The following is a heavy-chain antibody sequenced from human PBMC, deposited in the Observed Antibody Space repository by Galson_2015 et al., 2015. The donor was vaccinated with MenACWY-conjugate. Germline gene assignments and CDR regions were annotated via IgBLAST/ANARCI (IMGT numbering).Heavy chain of an antibody. CDR2: ISGRGGST. D-gene: IGHD3-22*01. CDR1: GFTFSSYA. J-gene: IGHJ4*02. Sequence: SLRLSCAASGFTFSSYAMSWVRQAPGKGLEWVSAISGRGGSTYYADSVKGRFTISRDNSKNTLYLQMNSLRAEDTAVYYCAKRPATYYYDSSGYYWFGYWGQGTLVTVSS. V-gene: IGHV3-23*01. CDR3: AKRPATYYYDSSGYYWFGY.